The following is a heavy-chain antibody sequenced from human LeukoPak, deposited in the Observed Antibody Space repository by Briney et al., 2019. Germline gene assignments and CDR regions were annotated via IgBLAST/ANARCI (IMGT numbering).Heavy chain of an antibody. Sequence: GGSLRLSCAASGFTFSDYYMSWVRQAPGKGLEWVSFIRSRAYGATTEYAASVKGRFTISRDDSKSIAYLQMNSLKTEDTAVYYCSRADYYGSGSPISSDVWGKGTTVTVS. V-gene: IGHV3-49*04. CDR1: GFTFSDYY. J-gene: IGHJ6*03. CDR2: IRSRAYGATT. D-gene: IGHD3-10*01. CDR3: SRADYYGSGSPISSDV.